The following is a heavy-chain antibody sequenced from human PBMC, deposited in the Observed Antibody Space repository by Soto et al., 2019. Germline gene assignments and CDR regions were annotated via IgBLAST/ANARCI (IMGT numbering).Heavy chain of an antibody. J-gene: IGHJ4*02. CDR3: AREVQVHTPAFVY. CDR1: GCTFNTYA. D-gene: IGHD3-10*01. Sequence: QVQLVQSGAEMKKPGSSVKVSCQSSGCTFNTYAMNWVRQAPGQGPEWMGDISPMFGAANYAPKFQGRVTITADESTGTSAMQLSSLTSEDTALYFCAREVQVHTPAFVYWGQGTLVTVSS. V-gene: IGHV1-69*19. CDR2: ISPMFGAA.